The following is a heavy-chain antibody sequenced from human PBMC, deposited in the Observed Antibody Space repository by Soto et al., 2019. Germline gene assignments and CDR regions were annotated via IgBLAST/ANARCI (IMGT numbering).Heavy chain of an antibody. CDR3: ARVMVRYYYGGPGYQGDY. V-gene: IGHV4-61*01. CDR1: GGSVSGGSYH. CDR2: IYYTGST. Sequence: KTSETLSLTCTVSGGSVSGGSYHWSWIRQPPGKGLEWVGYIYYTGSTNYNPSLKSRVTISVDTSKNQFSLNLSSVTAADTAVYYCARVMVRYYYGGPGYQGDYWGQGTLVTVSS. J-gene: IGHJ4*02. D-gene: IGHD3-10*01.